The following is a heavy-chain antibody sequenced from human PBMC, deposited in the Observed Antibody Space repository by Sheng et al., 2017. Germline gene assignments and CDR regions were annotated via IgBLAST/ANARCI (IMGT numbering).Heavy chain of an antibody. V-gene: IGHV3-7*01. J-gene: IGHJ5*02. CDR2: MNQDGSEK. D-gene: IGHD1-26*01. Sequence: EVQLVESGGGLVQPGGSLRLSCAASRFTFSSYWMTWVRQAPGKGLEWVANMNQDGSEKYYVDSVKGRFTISRDNAKNSLFLQMSSLRVEDTAVYYCARGSGSSGFDPWGQGTLV. CDR1: RFTFSSYW. CDR3: ARGSGSSGFDP.